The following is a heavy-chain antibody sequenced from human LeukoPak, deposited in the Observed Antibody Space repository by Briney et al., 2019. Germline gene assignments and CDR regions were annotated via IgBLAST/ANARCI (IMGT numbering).Heavy chain of an antibody. CDR1: GFTFSSYG. CDR2: ISGSGGNT. V-gene: IGHV3-23*01. CDR3: ARGRIQLWSVYYYYMDV. Sequence: GGSLRLSCAASGFTFSSYGMSWVRQAPGKGLEWVSAISGSGGNTYYADSVKGRFTISRDNAKNSLYLQMNSLRAEDTAVYYCARGRIQLWSVYYYYMDVWGKGTTVTVSS. J-gene: IGHJ6*03. D-gene: IGHD5-18*01.